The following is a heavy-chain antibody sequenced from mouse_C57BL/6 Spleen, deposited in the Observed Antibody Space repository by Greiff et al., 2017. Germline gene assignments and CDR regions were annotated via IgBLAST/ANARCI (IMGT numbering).Heavy chain of an antibody. V-gene: IGHV1-15*01. CDR1: GYTFTDYE. CDR3: TRGGLRLFDY. CDR2: IDPETGGT. D-gene: IGHD2-2*01. Sequence: VKLMESGAELVRPGASVTLSCKASGYTFTDYEMHWVKQTPVHGLEWIGAIDPETGGTAYNQKFKGKAILTADKSSSTAYMELRSLTSEDSAVYYCTRGGLRLFDYWGQGTTLTVSS. J-gene: IGHJ2*01.